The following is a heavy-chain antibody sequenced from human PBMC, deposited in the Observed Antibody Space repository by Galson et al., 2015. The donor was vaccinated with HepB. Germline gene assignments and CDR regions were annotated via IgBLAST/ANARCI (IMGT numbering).Heavy chain of an antibody. J-gene: IGHJ3*02. CDR2: IYYSGST. D-gene: IGHD3-22*01. CDR3: ARASSGYMAAVDI. V-gene: IGHV4-59*01. Sequence: QVQLQESGPGLVKPSETLSLTCTVSGGSISSYYWSWIRQPPGKGLEWIGYIYYSGSTNYNPSLKSRVTISVDTSKNQFSLKLSSVTAADTAVYYCARASSGYMAAVDIWGQGTMVTVSS. CDR1: GGSISSYY.